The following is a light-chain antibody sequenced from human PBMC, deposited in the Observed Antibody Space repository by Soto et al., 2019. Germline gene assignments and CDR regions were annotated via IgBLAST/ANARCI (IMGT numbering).Light chain of an antibody. V-gene: IGLV4-60*02. Sequence: QLVLTQSSSASASLGSSVKLTCTLSSGHSSYIIAWHQQQPGKAPRYLMKLEGSGSYDKGSGVPDRFSGSSSGADRYLTISNLQFEDEADYYCETWASNTHKLFGGGTKLTVL. CDR1: SGHSSYI. CDR3: ETWASNTHKL. CDR2: LEGSGSY. J-gene: IGLJ3*02.